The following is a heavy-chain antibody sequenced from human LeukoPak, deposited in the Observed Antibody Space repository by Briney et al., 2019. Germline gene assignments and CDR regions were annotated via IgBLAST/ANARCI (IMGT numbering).Heavy chain of an antibody. V-gene: IGHV1-2*04. Sequence: ASVKVSCNASGYTFTGYYMHWVRQAPGQGLEWMGWINPNSGGTNYAQKFQGWVTMTRDTSISTAYMELSRLRSDDTAVYYCARAQVGAQTGYYYYGMDVWGQGTTVTVSS. CDR1: GYTFTGYY. CDR3: ARAQVGAQTGYYYYGMDV. CDR2: INPNSGGT. D-gene: IGHD1-26*01. J-gene: IGHJ6*02.